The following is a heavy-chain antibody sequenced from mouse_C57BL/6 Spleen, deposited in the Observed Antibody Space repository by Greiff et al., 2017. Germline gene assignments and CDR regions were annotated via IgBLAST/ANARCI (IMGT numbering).Heavy chain of an antibody. CDR2: IHPSDSDT. CDR1: GYTFTSYW. Sequence: QVQLKESGADLVKPGASVKVSCKASGYTFTSYWMHWVKQRPGQGLEWIGRIHPSDSDTNYNQKFKGKATMTVDKSSSTAYMQLSSLTSEDSAVYYCASYYDYDNYAMDYWGQGTSVTVSS. J-gene: IGHJ4*01. D-gene: IGHD2-4*01. V-gene: IGHV1-74*01. CDR3: ASYYDYDNYAMDY.